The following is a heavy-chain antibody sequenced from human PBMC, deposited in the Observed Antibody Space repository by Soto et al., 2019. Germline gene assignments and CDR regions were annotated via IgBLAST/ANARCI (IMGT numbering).Heavy chain of an antibody. CDR1: GGSFSDFA. Sequence: QVQLAQSGAEVRKPGSSVKVSCRASGGSFSDFAFSWVRQAPGQGLEWMGGIIPMFAATKYAQRFQGRVTMTADASTRTVYLALNSLTSDDSAVYYCARGGIVAVPAALSSYDDYTNYRFDSWGQGTLVSVSS. V-gene: IGHV1-69*01. J-gene: IGHJ4*02. D-gene: IGHD2-15*01. CDR2: IIPMFAAT. CDR3: ARGGIVAVPAALSSYDDYTNYRFDS.